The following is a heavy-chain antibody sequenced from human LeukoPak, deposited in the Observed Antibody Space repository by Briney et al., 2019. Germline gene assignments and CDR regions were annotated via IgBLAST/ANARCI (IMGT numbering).Heavy chain of an antibody. D-gene: IGHD3-16*01. CDR2: ISGSGGST. CDR3: AKLGTRGFYFDY. CDR1: GFTFSSYA. J-gene: IGHJ4*02. Sequence: GGSLRLSCAASGFTFSSYAMSWVRQAPGKGVEGGSAISGSGGSTYYAESVKGGFTVSSDNSKNTLYLQMNSLRAEDTAVYYCAKLGTRGFYFDYWGQGTLVTVSS. V-gene: IGHV3-23*01.